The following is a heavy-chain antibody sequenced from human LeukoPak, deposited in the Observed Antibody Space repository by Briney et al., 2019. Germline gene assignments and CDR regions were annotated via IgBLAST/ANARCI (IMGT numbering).Heavy chain of an antibody. Sequence: GGSLRLSCAASGFTVSSNYMSWVRQAPGKGLEWVSSISSSSSYIYYADSVKGRFTISRDNAKNSLYLQMNSLRAEDTAVYYCARSSFTAAGTPDAFDIWGQGTMVTVSS. CDR3: ARSSFTAAGTPDAFDI. V-gene: IGHV3-21*01. D-gene: IGHD6-13*01. CDR1: GFTVSSNY. CDR2: ISSSSSYI. J-gene: IGHJ3*02.